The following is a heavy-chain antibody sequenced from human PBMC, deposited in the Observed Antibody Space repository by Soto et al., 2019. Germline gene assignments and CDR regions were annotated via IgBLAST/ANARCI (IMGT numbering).Heavy chain of an antibody. CDR1: GFTFSSSA. V-gene: IGHV3-23*01. D-gene: IGHD1-26*01. Sequence: EEQLLESGGGLVQPGGSLRLSCAASGFTFSSSAMSWVRQAPGKGLEWVSSISYSGVSTYYADSVKGRFTISRDNSKNTLYLRMNSLRAEDTAVYYCAKGGSGNYFDYWGQGTLVTVSS. CDR2: ISYSGVST. CDR3: AKGGSGNYFDY. J-gene: IGHJ4*02.